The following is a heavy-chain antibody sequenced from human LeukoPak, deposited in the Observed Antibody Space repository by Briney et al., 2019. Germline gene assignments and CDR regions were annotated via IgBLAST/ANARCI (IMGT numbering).Heavy chain of an antibody. D-gene: IGHD3-10*01. V-gene: IGHV4-59*11. CDR3: AREYAGSMSRWLDP. Sequence: SETLSLTCTVSGGSISSHYWSWIRQPPGKGLEWIGYIYCSGSTNYNPSLKSRVTISVDTSKNQFSLKLSSVTAADTAVYYCAREYAGSMSRWLDPWGQGTLVTVSS. CDR1: GGSISSHY. J-gene: IGHJ5*02. CDR2: IYCSGST.